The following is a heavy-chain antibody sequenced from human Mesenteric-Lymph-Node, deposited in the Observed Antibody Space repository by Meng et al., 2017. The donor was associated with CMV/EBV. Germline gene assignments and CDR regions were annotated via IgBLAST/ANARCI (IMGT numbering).Heavy chain of an antibody. J-gene: IGHJ3*02. CDR3: ARALSYYYDTSGPRGAVFDI. CDR1: KFTFRNAW. D-gene: IGHD3-22*01. Sequence: GESLKISCAASKFTFRNAWMSWVRQAPGKGLEWVGRIKSETDGATKDYAAPVKGRFTISRDDSKSMLYLQMNSLKTEDTAVYYCARALSYYYDTSGPRGAVFDIWGQGAMVTVSS. V-gene: IGHV3-15*01. CDR2: IKSETDGATK.